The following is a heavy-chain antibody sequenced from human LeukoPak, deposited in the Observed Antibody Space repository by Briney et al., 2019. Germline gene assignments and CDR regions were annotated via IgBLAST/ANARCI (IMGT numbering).Heavy chain of an antibody. Sequence: ASVTVSFKASGYTFTGYYMHWVRQAPGQGLEWMGWINPNSGGTNYAQKFQGRVTMTRDTSISTAYMELSRLRSDDTAVYYCARRVVVVSGDAFDIRGQGTMVTVSS. D-gene: IGHD3-22*01. CDR3: ARRVVVVSGDAFDI. CDR2: INPNSGGT. V-gene: IGHV1-2*02. J-gene: IGHJ3*02. CDR1: GYTFTGYY.